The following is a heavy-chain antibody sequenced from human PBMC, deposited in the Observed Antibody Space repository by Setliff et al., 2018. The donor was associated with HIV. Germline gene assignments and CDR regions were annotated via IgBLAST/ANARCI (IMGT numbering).Heavy chain of an antibody. Sequence: SETLSLTCTVSGGSMSPYYWSWIRQGDGIGLEWIGRIYTSGNTNYNPSLKSRVTMSVDTSKNQFSLKLSSVTAVDTAVYYCARRGDSSSYLYAFEIWGQGTMVTVSS. D-gene: IGHD3-22*01. CDR3: ARRGDSSSYLYAFEI. CDR2: IYTSGNT. J-gene: IGHJ3*02. CDR1: GGSMSPYY. V-gene: IGHV4-4*07.